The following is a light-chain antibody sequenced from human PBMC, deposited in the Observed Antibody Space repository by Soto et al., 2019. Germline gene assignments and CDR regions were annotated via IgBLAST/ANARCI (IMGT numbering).Light chain of an antibody. J-gene: IGLJ2*01. CDR3: ATWDDSLSVPV. CDR1: SSNIGTNT. CDR2: SNN. V-gene: IGLV1-44*01. Sequence: QSVLTQPPSASGTPGQRVPMSCSGSSSNIGTNTVNWYQQLPGTAPRLLIYSNNQRPSGVPDRFSGSKSGTSASLAISGRQSDDEAVYYCATWDDSLSVPVFGGGTKLTVL.